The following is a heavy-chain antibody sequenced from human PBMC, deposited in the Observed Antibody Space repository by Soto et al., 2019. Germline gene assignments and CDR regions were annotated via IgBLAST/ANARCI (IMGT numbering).Heavy chain of an antibody. CDR1: GFNFNNYA. V-gene: IGHV3-23*01. Sequence: EGQLLESGGGLVQPGGFLRLSCAASGFNFNNYAMTWFRQAPGKGLEWVSSISGSGGSTFYADSVRGRFVISRDSSKNTLHLQMNGLNPEDSALYYCAKDLEVGSDFASNYFDLWGQGTLVSVSS. D-gene: IGHD3-10*01. J-gene: IGHJ5*02. CDR2: ISGSGGST. CDR3: AKDLEVGSDFASNYFDL.